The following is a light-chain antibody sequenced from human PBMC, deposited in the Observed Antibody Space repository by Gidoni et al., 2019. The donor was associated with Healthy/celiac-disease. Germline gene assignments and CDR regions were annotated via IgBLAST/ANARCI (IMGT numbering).Light chain of an antibody. CDR1: QGSSSY. V-gene: IGKV1-9*01. Sequence: DIQLTQSPSFLSASVGDRVTITCRASQGSSSYLAWYQQKPGKAPKLLIYAASTLQSGVPSRFSGSGSWTEVTLTISSLQPEDFATYYCQQLNSYPPCSFGQGTKLEIK. CDR2: AAS. J-gene: IGKJ2*04. CDR3: QQLNSYPPCS.